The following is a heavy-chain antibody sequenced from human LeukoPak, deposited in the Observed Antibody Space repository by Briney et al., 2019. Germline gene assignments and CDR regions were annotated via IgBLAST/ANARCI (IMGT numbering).Heavy chain of an antibody. CDR2: ISGSGGST. CDR3: AKDPLGYCSGGSCYGY. Sequence: GGSLRLSCAASGFTFSSYAMSWVRQAPGEGLEWVSAISGSGGSTYYADSVKGRFTISRDNSKNTLYLQMNSLRAEDTAVYYCAKDPLGYCSGGSCYGYWGQGTLVTVSS. CDR1: GFTFSSYA. D-gene: IGHD2-15*01. J-gene: IGHJ4*02. V-gene: IGHV3-23*01.